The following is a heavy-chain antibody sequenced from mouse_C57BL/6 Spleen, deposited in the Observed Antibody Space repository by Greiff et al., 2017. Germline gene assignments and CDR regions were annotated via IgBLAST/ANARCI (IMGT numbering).Heavy chain of an antibody. V-gene: IGHV1-69*01. Sequence: VQLQQPGAELVMPGASVKLSCKASGYTFTSYWMHWVKQRPGQGLEWIGEIDPSDSYTNYNQKFKGKSTLTVDKSASTAYMQLSSLTSEDSAVYYCARSPYGSSYEGYFDVWGTGTTVTVSS. CDR3: ARSPYGSSYEGYFDV. CDR1: GYTFTSYW. CDR2: IDPSDSYT. J-gene: IGHJ1*03. D-gene: IGHD1-1*01.